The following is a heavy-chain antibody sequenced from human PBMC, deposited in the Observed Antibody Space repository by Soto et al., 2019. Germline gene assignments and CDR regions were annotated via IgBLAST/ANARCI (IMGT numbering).Heavy chain of an antibody. Sequence: QVQLVESGGGLVKPGGSLRLSCAASGFTFSDSFISWSRQTPGKGLEWLSYISGIDGNIYYADSVRGRFTISRDNAKNSVYLQMNSLRAEDTAVYYCAGDQGPNYMAVWGKGTTVTVS. CDR3: AGDQGPNYMAV. CDR2: ISGIDGNI. CDR1: GFTFSDSF. V-gene: IGHV3-11*01. J-gene: IGHJ6*03.